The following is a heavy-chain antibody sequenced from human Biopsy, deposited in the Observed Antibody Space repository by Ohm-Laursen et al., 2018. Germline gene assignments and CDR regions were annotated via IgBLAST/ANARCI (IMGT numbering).Heavy chain of an antibody. V-gene: IGHV4-4*07. CDR1: GGDINSYY. J-gene: IGHJ2*01. D-gene: IGHD5-24*01. Sequence: SETLSLTCTVSGGDINSYYWSWIRQPAGKGLEWIGRIYPGGSTNYNPSLKSRVTMSVNTSKKQFSLRLSSVTAADTAVYYCASAGYNPDWNFDLWGRGTRVTVSS. CDR2: IYPGGST. CDR3: ASAGYNPDWNFDL.